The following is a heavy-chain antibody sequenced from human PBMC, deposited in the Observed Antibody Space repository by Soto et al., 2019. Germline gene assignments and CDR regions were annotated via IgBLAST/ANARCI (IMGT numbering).Heavy chain of an antibody. D-gene: IGHD6-19*01. V-gene: IGHV5-51*01. J-gene: IGHJ6*02. Sequence: ESLKISCKGSGYSFTSYWIGWVRQMPGKGLEWMGIIYPGASDTRYSPSFQGQVTISADKSISTAYLQWSSLKASDTAMYYCARRACSSGWPYYGMDVWGQGNTVTVSS. CDR3: ARRACSSGWPYYGMDV. CDR2: IYPGASDT. CDR1: GYSFTSYW.